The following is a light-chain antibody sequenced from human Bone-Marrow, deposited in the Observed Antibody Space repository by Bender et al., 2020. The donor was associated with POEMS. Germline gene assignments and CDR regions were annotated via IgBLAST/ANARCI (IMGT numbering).Light chain of an antibody. CDR2: DVI. V-gene: IGLV2-14*01. CDR3: SSYTSSSTLV. CDR1: SSDVGGYNF. Sequence: QSALTQPRSVSGSPGQSVTISCTGTSSDVGGYNFVSWYQQYPGKAPKLMIYDVIKRPSGVSNRFSGSKSGNTASLTISGLQAEDEADYYCSSYTSSSTLVFGGGTKLTVL. J-gene: IGLJ3*02.